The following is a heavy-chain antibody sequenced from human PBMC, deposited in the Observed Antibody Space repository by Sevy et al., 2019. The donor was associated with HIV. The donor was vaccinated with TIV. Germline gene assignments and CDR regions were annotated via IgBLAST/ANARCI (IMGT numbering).Heavy chain of an antibody. V-gene: IGHV1-2*02. CDR1: GYTFNDYY. CDR3: ARVFDYDTSGYYPFDP. D-gene: IGHD3-22*01. J-gene: IGHJ5*02. CDR2: INSKSGGT. Sequence: ASVKVSCKASGYTFNDYYIHWVRQAHGQGLEWMGWINSKSGGTNYVQKFQGRVTMTRDTSISTAYMELSRLRSDDTAVYYCARVFDYDTSGYYPFDPWGQGTLVTVSS.